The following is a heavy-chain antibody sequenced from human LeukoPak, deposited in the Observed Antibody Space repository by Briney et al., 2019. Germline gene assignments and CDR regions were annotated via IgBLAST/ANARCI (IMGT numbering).Heavy chain of an antibody. CDR3: AREGVLYHY. CDR2: ISSSSSYI. Sequence: GGSLRLSCAAPGFTFSSYSMNWVRQAPGKGLEWVSSISSSSSYIYYADSVEGRFTISRDNAKNSLYLQMNSLRAEDTAVYYCAREGVLYHYWGQGTLVTVSS. D-gene: IGHD3-16*01. J-gene: IGHJ4*02. V-gene: IGHV3-21*01. CDR1: GFTFSSYS.